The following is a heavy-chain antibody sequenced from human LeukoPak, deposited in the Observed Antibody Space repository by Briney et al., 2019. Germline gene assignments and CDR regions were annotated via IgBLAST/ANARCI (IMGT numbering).Heavy chain of an antibody. Sequence: PGESLKISCKGSGYSFTSYWIAWVRQVSGKGLEWMGIIYPGDSDTRYSPSFQGQVTISVDKSIRTAYLQWSSLKAADTAMYYCAKSSPYCANGVCHFDYWGQGTLVTVSS. V-gene: IGHV5-51*01. CDR2: IYPGDSDT. J-gene: IGHJ4*02. CDR3: AKSSPYCANGVCHFDY. D-gene: IGHD2-8*01. CDR1: GYSFTSYW.